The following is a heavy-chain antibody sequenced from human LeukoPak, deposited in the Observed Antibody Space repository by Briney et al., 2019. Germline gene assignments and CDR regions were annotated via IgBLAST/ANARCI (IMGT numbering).Heavy chain of an antibody. J-gene: IGHJ4*02. D-gene: IGHD2-15*01. CDR3: AGTTRSAGGGIDY. CDR1: GFTLSSYG. CDR2: ISYDGSNK. Sequence: GGSLRLSCAASGFTLSSYGMHWVRQAPGKGLEWVAVISYDGSNKYYADSVKGRFTISRDNSKNTLYLQMNSLRAEDTAVYYCAGTTRSAGGGIDYWGQGTLVTISS. V-gene: IGHV3-30*12.